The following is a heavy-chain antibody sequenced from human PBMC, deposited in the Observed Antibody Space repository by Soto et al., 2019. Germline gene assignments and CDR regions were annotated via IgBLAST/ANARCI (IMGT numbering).Heavy chain of an antibody. J-gene: IGHJ4*02. CDR1: GAPFSGYY. CDR2: INHTGST. Sequence: QVQIQQWRAGLPKPSETLSLTCAVYGAPFSGYYWTWIRQPPGKGLEWIGEINHTGSTKYNPSLKSRVTISLDTSKNQFSLSLRSVTAADTAVYYCARGREIFGAVTPFEYWGQGTQVAVSS. V-gene: IGHV4-34*02. D-gene: IGHD3-3*01. CDR3: ARGREIFGAVTPFEY.